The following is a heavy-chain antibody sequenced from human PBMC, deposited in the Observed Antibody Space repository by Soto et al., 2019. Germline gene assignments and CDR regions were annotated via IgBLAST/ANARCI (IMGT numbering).Heavy chain of an antibody. D-gene: IGHD2-15*01. V-gene: IGHV1-24*01. Sequence: ASVKVSCKVSGYTLTELSMHWVRQAPGKGLEWMGGFDPEDGETIYAQKFQGRVTMTEDTSTDTAYMELSSLRSEDTAVYYCETLFNPVVTSADFAYWGQGTLVTVSS. J-gene: IGHJ4*02. CDR3: ETLFNPVVTSADFAY. CDR2: FDPEDGET. CDR1: GYTLTELS.